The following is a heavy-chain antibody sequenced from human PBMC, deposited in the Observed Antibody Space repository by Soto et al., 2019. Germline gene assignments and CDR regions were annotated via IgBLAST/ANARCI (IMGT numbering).Heavy chain of an antibody. CDR3: ARKLVGATDYYYYYGMDV. Sequence: GASVKVSCKASGGTFSSYAISWVRQAPGQGLEWMGGIIPIFGTANYAQKFQGRVTITADKSTSTAYMELSSLRSEDTAVYYCARKLVGATDYYYYYGMDVWGQGTTVTVSS. V-gene: IGHV1-69*06. CDR2: IIPIFGTA. D-gene: IGHD1-26*01. CDR1: GGTFSSYA. J-gene: IGHJ6*02.